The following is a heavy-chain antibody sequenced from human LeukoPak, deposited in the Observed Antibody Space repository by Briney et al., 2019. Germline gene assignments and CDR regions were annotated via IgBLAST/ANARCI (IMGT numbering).Heavy chain of an antibody. D-gene: IGHD6-13*01. J-gene: IGHJ4*02. CDR1: GYTFTSYD. CDR3: ARGIIAAAGDFGY. Sequence: ATVKVSCKASGYTFTSYDINWVRQATGQGLEWMGWMNPNSGNTGYAQKFQGRVTMTRNTSISTAYMELSSLRSEDTAVYYCARGIIAAAGDFGYWGQGTLVTVSS. CDR2: MNPNSGNT. V-gene: IGHV1-8*01.